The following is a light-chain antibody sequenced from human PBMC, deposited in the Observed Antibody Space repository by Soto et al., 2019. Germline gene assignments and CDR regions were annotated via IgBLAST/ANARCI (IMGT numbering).Light chain of an antibody. CDR1: QSVNSN. CDR3: QQYNNWPLT. J-gene: IGKJ1*01. V-gene: IGKV3-15*01. CDR2: GAS. Sequence: EIVMTQSPATLSVSPGESATLSCRASQSVNSNFAWYQQKPGQAPRLLIYGASSRATGIPARFSGSGSGTEFTLTISSLQSEDCAVYYCQQYNNWPLTFGQGTKVEIK.